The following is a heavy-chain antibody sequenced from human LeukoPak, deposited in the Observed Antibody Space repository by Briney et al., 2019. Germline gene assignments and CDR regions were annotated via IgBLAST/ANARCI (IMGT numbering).Heavy chain of an antibody. CDR3: AKTGYSGSAYGTWYFDY. J-gene: IGHJ4*02. D-gene: IGHD5-12*01. Sequence: PGGSLRLSCATSGFTFSSNGLHWVRQAPGKGLEWVAFIRYDGSNEYYADSVKGRFTISRDNSKNTRYLQMNSLRTEDTAVYYCAKTGYSGSAYGTWYFDYWGQGTLVTVSS. CDR2: IRYDGSNE. CDR1: GFTFSSNG. V-gene: IGHV3-30*02.